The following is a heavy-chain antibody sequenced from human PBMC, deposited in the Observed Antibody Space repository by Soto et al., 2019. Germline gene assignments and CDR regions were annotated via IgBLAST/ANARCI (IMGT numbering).Heavy chain of an antibody. CDR1: GFLLTTSAVA. CDR2: IYGSDDK. D-gene: IGHD1-1*01. CDR3: ARRYDPYYFDY. V-gene: IGHV2-5*01. Sequence: QITLKESGPPLVKPTQTLTLTCTFSGFLLTTSAVAVGWIRQPPGKALEWLAIIYGSDDKFYSPSLKSRLTITKDTSTNQVVLTMTNMDPVDTATYYCARRYDPYYFDYWGQGTLVTVSS. J-gene: IGHJ4*02.